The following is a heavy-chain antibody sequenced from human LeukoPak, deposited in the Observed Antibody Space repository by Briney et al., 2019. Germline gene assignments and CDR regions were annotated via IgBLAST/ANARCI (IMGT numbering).Heavy chain of an antibody. CDR3: AKGYNSGWFES. D-gene: IGHD6-19*01. CDR2: ISYDGSNT. CDR1: GFTFNTYA. J-gene: IGHJ5*01. V-gene: IGHV3-30-3*01. Sequence: GGSLRLSCVASGFTFNTYAIHWVRQAPGKGLEWVAVISYDGSNTYYEDSVKGRFTISRDNSKNTLYLQMNSLRAEDTALYYCAKGYNSGWFESWGQGALVTVSS.